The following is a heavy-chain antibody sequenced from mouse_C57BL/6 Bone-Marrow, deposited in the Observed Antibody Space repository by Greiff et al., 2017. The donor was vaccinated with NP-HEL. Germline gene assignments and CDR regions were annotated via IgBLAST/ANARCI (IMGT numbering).Heavy chain of an antibody. D-gene: IGHD2-3*01. CDR3: ARWKSYDGYFDY. V-gene: IGHV1-81*01. Sequence: VKLQESGAELARPGASVKLSCKASGYTFTSYGISWVKQRTGQGLEWIGEIYPRSGNTYYNEKFKGKATLTADKSSSTAYMELRSLTSEDSAVYFCARWKSYDGYFDYWGQGTTLTVSS. CDR2: IYPRSGNT. CDR1: GYTFTSYG. J-gene: IGHJ2*01.